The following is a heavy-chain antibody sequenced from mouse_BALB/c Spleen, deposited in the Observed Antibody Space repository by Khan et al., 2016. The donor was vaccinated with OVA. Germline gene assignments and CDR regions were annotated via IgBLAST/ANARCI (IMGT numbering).Heavy chain of an antibody. D-gene: IGHD2-14*01. CDR3: VRDGTYYGDDGWFAY. CDR2: INPSNGYT. Sequence: QVQLKESGAELARPGASVKMSCKASGYTFTSYTIHWIKLRPGQGLEWIGYINPSNGYTNYDQKFTDKSTFTADKSSTPAYMQLSSLTADDSAIYNCVRDGTYYGDDGWFAYWGQGTMVTVSA. J-gene: IGHJ3*01. CDR1: GYTFTSYT. V-gene: IGHV1-4*01.